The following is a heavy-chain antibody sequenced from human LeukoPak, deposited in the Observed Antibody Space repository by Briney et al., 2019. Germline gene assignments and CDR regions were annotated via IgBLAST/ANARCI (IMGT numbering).Heavy chain of an antibody. CDR1: GFPFSSYS. V-gene: IGHV3-21*04. D-gene: IGHD3-10*01. J-gene: IGHJ6*02. CDR3: ARDSYYYGSGSYPIYCYYGMDV. Sequence: GGSLRLSCAASGFPFSSYSMSWVRQAPGKGLEWVSSISGSSSYIYSADSVKGRFTISRHNSKNTLYLQMNSLRAEDTAVYYCARDSYYYGSGSYPIYCYYGMDVWGQGTTVTVSS. CDR2: ISGSSSYI.